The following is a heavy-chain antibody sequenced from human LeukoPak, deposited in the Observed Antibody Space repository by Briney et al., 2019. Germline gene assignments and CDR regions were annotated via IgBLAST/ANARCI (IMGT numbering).Heavy chain of an antibody. CDR2: INHSGST. CDR3: ARYCSSTSCYPSTRPTRTSSKRKEYNWFDP. J-gene: IGHJ5*02. CDR1: GGSFSGYY. Sequence: PSETLSLTCAVYGGSFSGYYWSWIRQPPGKGLEWIGEINHSGSTNYNPSLKSRVTISVGTSKNQFSLKLSSVTAADTAVYYCARYCSSTSCYPSTRPTRTSSKRKEYNWFDPWGQGTLVTVSS. D-gene: IGHD2-2*01. V-gene: IGHV4-34*01.